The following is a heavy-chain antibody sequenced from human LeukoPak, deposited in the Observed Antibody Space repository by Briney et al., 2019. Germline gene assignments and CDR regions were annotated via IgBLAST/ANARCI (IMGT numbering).Heavy chain of an antibody. D-gene: IGHD4-17*01. CDR1: GFSFSSYG. J-gene: IGHJ4*02. Sequence: GGSLRLSCAASGFSFSSYGMHWVRQAPGKGLEWVAVVWFDGNYIFYADSVKGRFTISRDNSKNTLYLQMDSLRGEDTAVYYCARDGNAGNYGLYFDYWGQGTLVTVSS. CDR2: VWFDGNYI. CDR3: ARDGNAGNYGLYFDY. V-gene: IGHV3-33*01.